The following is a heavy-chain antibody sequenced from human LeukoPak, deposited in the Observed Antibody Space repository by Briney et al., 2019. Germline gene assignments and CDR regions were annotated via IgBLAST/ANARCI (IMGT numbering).Heavy chain of an antibody. CDR1: GGSISSSRDY. V-gene: IGHV4-39*01. CDR3: ARHVEIAVAGPIDY. CDR2: IYYSGST. J-gene: IGHJ4*02. D-gene: IGHD6-19*01. Sequence: SETLSLTCTVSGGSISSSRDYWGWIRQPPGRGGEWVGSIYYSGSTYYNPSMKSRVTISVDTSKKQFSLKLSSVTAADTAVYYCARHVEIAVAGPIDYWGQGTLVTVSS.